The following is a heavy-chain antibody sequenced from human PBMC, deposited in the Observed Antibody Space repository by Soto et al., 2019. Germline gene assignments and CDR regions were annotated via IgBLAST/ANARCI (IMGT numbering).Heavy chain of an antibody. CDR2: IRSKAYGGTT. CDR3: TREARWWRGGPAHY. Sequence: GGSLRLSCTASGFTFGDYAMSWFRQAPGKGLEWVGFIRSKAYGGTTEYAASVKGRFTISRDDSKSIAYLQMNSLKTEDTAVYYCTREARWWRGGPAHYWGQGTLVTVSS. D-gene: IGHD2-15*01. CDR1: GFTFGDYA. V-gene: IGHV3-49*03. J-gene: IGHJ4*02.